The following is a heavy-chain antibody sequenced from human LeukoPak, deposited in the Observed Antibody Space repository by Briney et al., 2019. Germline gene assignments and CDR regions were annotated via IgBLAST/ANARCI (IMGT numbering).Heavy chain of an antibody. CDR3: ARRGARSGYFRYFDY. J-gene: IGHJ4*02. CDR1: AGSISSSSYY. D-gene: IGHD3-3*01. V-gene: IGHV4-39*01. CDR2: IYYSGST. Sequence: PSETLSLTCTVSAGSISSSSYYWGWIRQPPGKGLEWIGSIYYSGSTYYNPSLKSRVTISVDTSKNQFSLKLSSVTAADTAVYYCARRGARSGYFRYFDYWGQGTLVTVSS.